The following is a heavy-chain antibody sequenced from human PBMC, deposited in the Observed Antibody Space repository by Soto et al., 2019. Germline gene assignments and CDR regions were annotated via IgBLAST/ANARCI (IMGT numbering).Heavy chain of an antibody. CDR3: AREPLCGGRCYDNYFDP. Sequence: ASVKVSCKASGYTFTYYPIHWVRQAPGQRLEWMGWINIGNGNTASSQKFQDRVTITRETSASTAYMELTSLRSEDTAVYYCAREPLCGGRCYDNYFDPWGQGTMVTVSS. CDR1: GYTFTYYP. D-gene: IGHD2-15*01. J-gene: IGHJ5*02. V-gene: IGHV1-3*04. CDR2: INIGNGNT.